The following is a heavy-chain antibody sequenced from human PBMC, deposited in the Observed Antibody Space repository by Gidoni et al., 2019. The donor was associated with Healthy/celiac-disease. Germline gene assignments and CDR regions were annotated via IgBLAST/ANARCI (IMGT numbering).Heavy chain of an antibody. J-gene: IGHJ4*02. CDR1: GGSISSSSYY. CDR3: ARGKETLYQLLPGAFFDY. D-gene: IGHD2-2*01. CDR2: IYYSGST. V-gene: IGHV4-39*01. Sequence: QLQLQESGPGLVKPSETLSLTCTVSGGSISSSSYYWGWIRQPPGKGLEWIGSIYYSGSTYYNPSLKSRVTISVDTSKNQFSLKLSSVTAADTAVYYCARGKETLYQLLPGAFFDYWGQGTLVTVSS.